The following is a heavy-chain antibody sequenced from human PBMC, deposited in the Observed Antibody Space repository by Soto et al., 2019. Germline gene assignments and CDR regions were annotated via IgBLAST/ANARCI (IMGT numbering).Heavy chain of an antibody. CDR3: ASYPLRSGYYYYYMDV. V-gene: IGHV1-69*02. CDR2: IIPILGIA. CDR1: GGTFNSYT. D-gene: IGHD4-17*01. J-gene: IGHJ6*03. Sequence: AASVKVSCKASGGTFNSYTISWVRQAPGQGLEWMGRIIPILGIANYAQKFQGRVTITADKSTSTAYMELSSLRSEDTAVYYCASYPLRSGYYYYYMDVWGKGTTVTVSS.